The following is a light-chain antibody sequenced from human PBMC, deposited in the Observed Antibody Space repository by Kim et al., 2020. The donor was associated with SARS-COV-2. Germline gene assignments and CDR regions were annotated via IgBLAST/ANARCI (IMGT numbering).Light chain of an antibody. J-gene: IGLJ2*01. V-gene: IGLV1-36*01. Sequence: QPVLTQSPSVSEAPRQRVTISCSGSSSNIGNNAVNWYQQLPGKAPKLLIYYDDLLPSGVSDRFSGSKSGTSASLAISGLQSEDEADYYCAAWDDSLNGPVFGGGTQLTV. CDR2: YDD. CDR3: AAWDDSLNGPV. CDR1: SSNIGNNA.